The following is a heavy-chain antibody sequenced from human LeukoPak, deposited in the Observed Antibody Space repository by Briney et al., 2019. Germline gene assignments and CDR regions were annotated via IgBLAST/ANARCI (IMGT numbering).Heavy chain of an antibody. CDR1: GFTFSSYS. D-gene: IGHD3-16*01. CDR3: ARGIMTPYYMDV. Sequence: EGSLRLSCAASGFTFSSYSMNWVRQAPGKGLEWVSFISSSSSYIYYADSVKGRFTISRDNAKNSLYLQMNSLRAEDTAVYYCARGIMTPYYMDVWGKGTTVTVSS. V-gene: IGHV3-21*06. J-gene: IGHJ6*03. CDR2: ISSSSSYI.